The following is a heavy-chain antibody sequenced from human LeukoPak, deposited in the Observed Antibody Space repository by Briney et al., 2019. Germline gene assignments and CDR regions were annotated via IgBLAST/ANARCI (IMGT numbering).Heavy chain of an antibody. CDR2: IRSKAYGGTA. V-gene: IGHV3-49*03. CDR3: TRDKVVGATPNWFDP. J-gene: IGHJ5*02. Sequence: PGRSLRLSCTASGFTFGDYAMSWFRQAPGKGLEWVGFIRSKAYGGTAEYAASVKGRFTISRDDSKSIAYLQMNSLKTEDTAVYYCTRDKVVGATPNWFDPWGQGTLVTVSS. D-gene: IGHD1-26*01. CDR1: GFTFGDYA.